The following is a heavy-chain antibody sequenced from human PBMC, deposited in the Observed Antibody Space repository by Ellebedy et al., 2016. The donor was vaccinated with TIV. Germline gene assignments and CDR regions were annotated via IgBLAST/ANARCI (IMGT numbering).Heavy chain of an antibody. J-gene: IGHJ3*02. CDR1: GFHFGSYV. CDR2: ISGDADAT. V-gene: IGHV3-23*01. Sequence: GGSLRLXCAASGFHFGSYVMSWVRQAPGKGLEWVSVISGDADATFHADSVKGRFTISRDNSKNTLYLQMRSLRAEDSAVYYCAKDNEFSSSWYSPVDTFDIWGQGTTVTVSS. CDR3: AKDNEFSSSWYSPVDTFDI. D-gene: IGHD6-13*01.